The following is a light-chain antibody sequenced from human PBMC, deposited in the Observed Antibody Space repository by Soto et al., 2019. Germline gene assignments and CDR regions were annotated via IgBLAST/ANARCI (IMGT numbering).Light chain of an antibody. J-gene: IGLJ1*01. V-gene: IGLV1-40*01. CDR3: QSYDNSLSVYV. CDR1: SSNIGAHYD. CDR2: GNS. Sequence: QCVLTQPPSVSGAPGQRVTISCTGSSSNIGAHYDVHWYQQLPGTAPKLLIYGNSNRPSGVPDRFSGSKSGTSASLAITGIQAEDEADYYCQSYDNSLSVYVFGTGTKVTVL.